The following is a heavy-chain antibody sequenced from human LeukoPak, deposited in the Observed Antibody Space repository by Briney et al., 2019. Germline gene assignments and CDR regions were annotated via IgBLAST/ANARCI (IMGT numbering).Heavy chain of an antibody. D-gene: IGHD3-10*01. V-gene: IGHV4-39*01. CDR1: GGSISSSSYY. CDR3: ARRLIRIRITMVRGGGDAFDI. CDR2: IYYSGST. Sequence: PSETLSLTCTVSGGSISSSSYYWGWIRQPPGKGLEWIGSIYYSGSTYYNPSLKSRVTISVDTSKNQFSLKLSSVTAADTAVYYCARRLIRIRITMVRGGGDAFDIWGQGTMVTVSS. J-gene: IGHJ3*02.